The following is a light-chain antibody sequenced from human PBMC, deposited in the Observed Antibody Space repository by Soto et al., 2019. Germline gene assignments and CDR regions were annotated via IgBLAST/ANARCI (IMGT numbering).Light chain of an antibody. J-gene: IGKJ1*01. CDR3: MQTLQTPT. Sequence: DIVMTQSPLSLPVTPGEPASLSCRSSQTLMHSNGYNYLDWYVQKPGQSPQLLIYLGSNRASGVPDRFSGSGLGTDFTLKISRVEAEDVGVYYCMQTLQTPTFGQGTKVDIK. CDR2: LGS. CDR1: QTLMHSNGYNY. V-gene: IGKV2-28*01.